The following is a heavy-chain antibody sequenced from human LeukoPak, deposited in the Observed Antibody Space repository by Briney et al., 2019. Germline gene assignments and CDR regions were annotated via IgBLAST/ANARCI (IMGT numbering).Heavy chain of an antibody. CDR3: ARRRGSYSWFDP. D-gene: IGHD3-16*01. Sequence: GESLKISCKGSGYNFTIYWIGWVRQMPGKGLEWMGIIYPGDSDTRYSPSFQGQVTISADKSISTVYLQWSSLKASDIAMYYCARRRGSYSWFDPWGQGTLVTVSS. CDR1: GYNFTIYW. J-gene: IGHJ5*02. V-gene: IGHV5-51*01. CDR2: IYPGDSDT.